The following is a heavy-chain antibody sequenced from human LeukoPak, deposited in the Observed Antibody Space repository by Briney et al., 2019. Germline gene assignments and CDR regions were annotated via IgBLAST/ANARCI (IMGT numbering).Heavy chain of an antibody. V-gene: IGHV3-30*03. J-gene: IGHJ3*02. CDR2: ISYDGSNK. Sequence: GGSLRLSCAASGFTFSTYGMYWVRQAPGKGLEWVAVISYDGSNKYYSDSVKGRFTISRDNSENTLFLQMNSLRAEDTAVYYCARGSLLGDDAFDIWGQGTMVTVSS. CDR3: ARGSLLGDDAFDI. CDR1: GFTFSTYG. D-gene: IGHD2-15*01.